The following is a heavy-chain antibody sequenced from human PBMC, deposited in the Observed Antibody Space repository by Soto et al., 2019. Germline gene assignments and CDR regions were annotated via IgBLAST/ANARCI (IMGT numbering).Heavy chain of an antibody. J-gene: IGHJ6*02. Sequence: GGSLRLSCAASGFTFSSYAMHWVRQAPGKGLEWVAVISYDGSNKYYADSVKGRFTISRDNSKNTLYLQMNSLRAEDTAVYYCARDLRPIAAAGEVYYYGMDVWGQGTTVTVSS. V-gene: IGHV3-30-3*01. CDR2: ISYDGSNK. CDR1: GFTFSSYA. D-gene: IGHD6-13*01. CDR3: ARDLRPIAAAGEVYYYGMDV.